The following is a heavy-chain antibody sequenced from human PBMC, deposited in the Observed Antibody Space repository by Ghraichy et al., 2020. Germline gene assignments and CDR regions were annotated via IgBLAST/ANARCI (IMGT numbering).Heavy chain of an antibody. Sequence: ASVKVSCKASGYTFTSYGISWVRQAPGQGLEWMGWISAYNGNTNYAQKLQGRVTMTTDTSTSTAYMELRSLRSDDTAVYYCARVDSSSWYGPHSQDDAFDIWGQGTMVTVSS. CDR2: ISAYNGNT. CDR1: GYTFTSYG. J-gene: IGHJ3*02. CDR3: ARVDSSSWYGPHSQDDAFDI. V-gene: IGHV1-18*01. D-gene: IGHD6-13*01.